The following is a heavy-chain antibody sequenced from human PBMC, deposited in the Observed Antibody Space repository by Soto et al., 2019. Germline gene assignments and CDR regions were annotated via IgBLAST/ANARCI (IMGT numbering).Heavy chain of an antibody. V-gene: IGHV1-3*01. CDR3: ARDLGGWPDY. Sequence: ASVKVTCKASGERINGFYRRWLRQANGQGLEWMGWINASNGDTKYAQKFQGRVTITRDTSASTAYMELSSLRSEDTAVYYCARDLGGWPDYRGQGTLVTVSS. CDR2: INASNGDT. CDR1: GERINGFY. J-gene: IGHJ4*02. D-gene: IGHD2-15*01.